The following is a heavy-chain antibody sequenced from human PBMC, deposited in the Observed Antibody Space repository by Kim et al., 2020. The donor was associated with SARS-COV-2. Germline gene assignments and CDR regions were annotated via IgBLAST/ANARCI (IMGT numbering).Heavy chain of an antibody. CDR2: INHSGST. Sequence: SETLSLTCAVYGGSFSGYYWSWIRQPPGKGLEWIGEINHSGSTNYNPYLKRRVTISVDTSKNQFSLKLSSVTAADTAVYYCARGTRQWLSRHYDYYMDFWGKGTTVTVSS. D-gene: IGHD6-19*01. CDR1: GGSFSGYY. V-gene: IGHV4-34*01. J-gene: IGHJ6*03. CDR3: ARGTRQWLSRHYDYYMDF.